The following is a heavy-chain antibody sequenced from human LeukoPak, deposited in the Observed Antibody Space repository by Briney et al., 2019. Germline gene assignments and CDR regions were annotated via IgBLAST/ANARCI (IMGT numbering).Heavy chain of an antibody. CDR3: VRRGLNRQNFDY. D-gene: IGHD3-16*01. Sequence: PSETLSLTCTVSDDSINNNYWSWIRQPPGKELECIGYIHYSGSTNYNPSLKSRVTISIDTSKNQFSLKLNSVTAADTAVYYCVRRGLNRQNFDYWGQGTLVTVSS. CDR1: DDSINNNY. V-gene: IGHV4-59*08. J-gene: IGHJ4*02. CDR2: IHYSGST.